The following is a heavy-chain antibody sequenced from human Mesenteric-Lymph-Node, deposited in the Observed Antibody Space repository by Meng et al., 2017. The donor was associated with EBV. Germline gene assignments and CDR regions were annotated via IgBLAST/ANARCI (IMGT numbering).Heavy chain of an antibody. J-gene: IGHJ4*02. CDR2: TYFRSKWYN. Sequence: QAHLQQSGPGLVKPSPTLSLTCAISGDSVSSNSAAWNWIRQSPSRGFEWLGRTYFRSKWYNDYAVSLKSVKGRITINPDTSKNQFSLQLNSVTPDDTAVYYCARDYGDYLFDYWGQGTLVTVSS. CDR3: ARDYGDYLFDY. V-gene: IGHV6-1*01. D-gene: IGHD4-17*01. CDR1: GDSVSSNSAA.